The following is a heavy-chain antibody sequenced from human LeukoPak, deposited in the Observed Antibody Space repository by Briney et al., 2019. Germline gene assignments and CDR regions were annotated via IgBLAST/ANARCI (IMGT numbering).Heavy chain of an antibody. D-gene: IGHD5-18*01. CDR2: INSNTGGT. CDR1: GYTFTAYY. V-gene: IGHV1-2*06. Sequence: ASVKVSCKASGYTFTAYYMHWVRQAPGQGLEWMGRINSNTGGTDYAQKFQGRVTMTRDTSISTAYMGLSRLRSDDTAVYYCARDRSGYSYGEPLDYWGQGTLVTVSS. J-gene: IGHJ4*02. CDR3: ARDRSGYSYGEPLDY.